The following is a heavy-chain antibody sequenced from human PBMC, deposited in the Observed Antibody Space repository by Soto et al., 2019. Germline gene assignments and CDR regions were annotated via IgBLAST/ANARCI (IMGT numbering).Heavy chain of an antibody. D-gene: IGHD2-21*01. CDR3: ASVIPLGY. Sequence: EVQLVESGGGLVQPGGSLRLSCAASGFTFSSDWMHWVRQAPGKGLVWVSRINSDGSSTSYADSVKGRITISRDNAKNTLYLQMNTLCVADTAVYYCASVIPLGYWGQGSLVTVA. CDR1: GFTFSSDW. CDR2: INSDGSST. V-gene: IGHV3-74*01. J-gene: IGHJ4*02.